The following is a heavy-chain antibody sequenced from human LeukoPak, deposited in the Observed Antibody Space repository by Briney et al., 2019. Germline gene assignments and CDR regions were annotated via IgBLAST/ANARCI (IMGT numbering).Heavy chain of an antibody. V-gene: IGHV3-48*04. CDR2: ISSSSSTI. Sequence: PGGSLRLSCAASVFTFSSYWMSWVRQAPGKGLEWVSYISSSSSTIYYADSVKGRFTISRDNAKNSLYLQMNSLRAENTAVYYCARETAYCSSNSCWFDPWGQGTLVTVSS. D-gene: IGHD2-2*01. J-gene: IGHJ5*02. CDR3: ARETAYCSSNSCWFDP. CDR1: VFTFSSYW.